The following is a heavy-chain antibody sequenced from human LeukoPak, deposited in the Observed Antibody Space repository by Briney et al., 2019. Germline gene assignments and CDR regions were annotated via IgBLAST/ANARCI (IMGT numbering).Heavy chain of an antibody. D-gene: IGHD3-9*01. J-gene: IGHJ4*02. Sequence: TGGSLRLSCATSGFTFSSNVMHWVRQAPGKGLEWVSFIWYDGSDKYYADSVKGRFTISRDNSKNTLYLQMNSLRPEDTAVYYCAKDVGILTGPSDYFDYWGQGTLVTVSS. V-gene: IGHV3-30*02. CDR2: IWYDGSDK. CDR3: AKDVGILTGPSDYFDY. CDR1: GFTFSSNV.